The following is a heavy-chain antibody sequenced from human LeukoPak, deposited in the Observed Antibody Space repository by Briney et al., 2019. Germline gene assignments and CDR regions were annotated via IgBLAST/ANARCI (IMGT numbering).Heavy chain of an antibody. CDR3: AKSPMVRGSYGMDV. CDR1: GYTFTSYG. D-gene: IGHD3-10*01. V-gene: IGHV1-18*01. Sequence: EASVKVSCKASGYTFTSYGISWVREAPGQGLEWMGWISAYNGNTNYAQKLQGRVTMTTDTSTSTAYMELRSLRSDDTAVYYCAKSPMVRGSYGMDVWGQGTTVTVSS. J-gene: IGHJ6*02. CDR2: ISAYNGNT.